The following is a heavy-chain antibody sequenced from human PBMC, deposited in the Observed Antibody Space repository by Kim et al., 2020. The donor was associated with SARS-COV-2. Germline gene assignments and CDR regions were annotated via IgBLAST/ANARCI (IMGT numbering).Heavy chain of an antibody. D-gene: IGHD3-10*01. CDR3: ARALNPETYYYGSGSYPPLLSWYFDL. V-gene: IGHV3-48*04. CDR2: ISSSSSTI. CDR1: GFTFSSYS. Sequence: GGSLRLSCAASGFTFSSYSMNWVRQAPGKGLEWVSYISSSSSTIYYADSVKGRFTISRDNAKNSLYLQMNSLRAEDTAVYYCARALNPETYYYGSGSYPPLLSWYFDLWGRGTLVTVSS. J-gene: IGHJ2*01.